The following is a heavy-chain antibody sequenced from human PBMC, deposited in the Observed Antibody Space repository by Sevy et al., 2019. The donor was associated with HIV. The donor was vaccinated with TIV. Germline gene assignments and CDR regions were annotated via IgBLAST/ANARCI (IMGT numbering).Heavy chain of an antibody. D-gene: IGHD2-2*02. Sequence: GGSLRLSCAASGFTFSTYTMNWVRQAQGKGLEWVSSISSSSSYIYYADSVKGRFTISRDNAKNSLYLQMNSLRVEDTAGYYCARAAYYCSTTSCYIDYWGQGTLVTVSS. CDR3: ARAAYYCSTTSCYIDY. CDR2: ISSSSSYI. CDR1: GFTFSTYT. V-gene: IGHV3-21*01. J-gene: IGHJ4*02.